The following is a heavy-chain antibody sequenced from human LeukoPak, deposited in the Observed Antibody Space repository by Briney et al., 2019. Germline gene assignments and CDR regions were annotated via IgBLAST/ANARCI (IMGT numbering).Heavy chain of an antibody. J-gene: IGHJ4*02. D-gene: IGHD3-10*01. V-gene: IGHV4-59*01. CDR3: ATVLQGVHTYFGS. Sequence: KSSETLSLTCTVSGGSISNYYWSWIRQPPGKGLEWIGYIYYSGSTNYNPSLKSRVTISVDTSKNQVSLKLRSVTAADTAVYYCATVLQGVHTYFGSWGQGNLVAVSS. CDR2: IYYSGST. CDR1: GGSISNYY.